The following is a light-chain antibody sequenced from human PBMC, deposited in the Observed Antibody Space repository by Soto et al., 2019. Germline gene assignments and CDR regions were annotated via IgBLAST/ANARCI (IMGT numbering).Light chain of an antibody. V-gene: IGLV2-14*01. J-gene: IGLJ7*01. CDR1: SSDVGGYNY. CDR2: DVI. CDR3: SSYTSSSTLAV. Sequence: QSVLTQPASVSGSPGQSITISCTGTSSDVGGYNYVSWYQQHPGNAPKLMIYDVINRPSGVSNRFSGSKSGNTASLTISGLQAEDEADYYFSSYTSSSTLAVFGVGNQLTVL.